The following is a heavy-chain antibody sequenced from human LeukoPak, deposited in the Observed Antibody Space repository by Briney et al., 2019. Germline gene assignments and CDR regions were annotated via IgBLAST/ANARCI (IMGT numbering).Heavy chain of an antibody. CDR1: GFTFSSYS. J-gene: IGHJ3*02. D-gene: IGHD2-2*01. Sequence: GGSLRLSCAASGFTFSSYSMNWVRQAPGKGLEWVSSISSSSSYIHYADSVKGRFTISRDNAKNSLYLQMNSLRAEDTAVYYCARGNIYCGSTSCPPVGAFDIWGQGTMVTVSS. CDR2: ISSSSSYI. CDR3: ARGNIYCGSTSCPPVGAFDI. V-gene: IGHV3-21*01.